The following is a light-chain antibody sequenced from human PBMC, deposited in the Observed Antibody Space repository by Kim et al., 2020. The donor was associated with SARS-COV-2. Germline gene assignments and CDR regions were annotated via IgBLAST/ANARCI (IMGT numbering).Light chain of an antibody. J-gene: IGLJ3*02. CDR1: SSNIGNHY. Sequence: GQKVTISCSGGSSNIGNHYVSWYQQFPGTAPKLLIFDTNKRPSWTPDRFSGSKSGTSATLAITGLRTGDEADYYCGTWDTSLSVGLFGGGTQLTVL. V-gene: IGLV1-51*01. CDR2: DTN. CDR3: GTWDTSLSVGL.